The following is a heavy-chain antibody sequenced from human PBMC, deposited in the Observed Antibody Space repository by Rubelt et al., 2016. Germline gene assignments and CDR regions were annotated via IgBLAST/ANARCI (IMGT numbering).Heavy chain of an antibody. CDR3: ARLHSSGWYADAFDI. D-gene: IGHD6-19*01. Sequence: QLQLQESGPGLVKPSETLSLTCTVSGGSISSSSYYCGWIRQPPGKGLDWIGSIYYSGSTYYNPSLDGLVPVFVAPSKYQFSLKMGDVADEDTDVYSCARLHSSGWYADAFDIWGQGTMVTVSS. CDR2: IYYSGST. J-gene: IGHJ3*02. V-gene: IGHV4-39*01. CDR1: GGSISSSSYY.